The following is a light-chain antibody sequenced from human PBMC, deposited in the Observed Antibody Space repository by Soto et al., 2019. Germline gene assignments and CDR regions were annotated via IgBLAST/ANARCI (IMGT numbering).Light chain of an antibody. J-gene: IGKJ4*01. CDR2: GAS. Sequence: EIVLTQSPGTLSLSPGERATLSCRASQSVSSSYLAWYQQKPGQAPRLLIYGASSRATGIPDRFSGSGSGTDFTLTISRLEPVDFAVYYCQQYGSSPLTFGGGTKVDIK. CDR3: QQYGSSPLT. V-gene: IGKV3-20*01. CDR1: QSVSSSY.